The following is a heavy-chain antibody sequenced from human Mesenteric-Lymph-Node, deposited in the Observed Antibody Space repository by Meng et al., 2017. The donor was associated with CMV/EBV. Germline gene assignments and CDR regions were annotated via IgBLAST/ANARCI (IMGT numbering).Heavy chain of an antibody. CDR3: AGLGYSGRPDEARREGWFDP. V-gene: IGHV3-66*02. CDR2: IYSGGTR. Sequence: GGSLRLSCAASGFTVSNNYMSWVRQAPGKGLEWVSIIYSGGTRYNADSVKGRFTISRDISKNSLYLQMNSLRVEDTAVYFCAGLGYSGRPDEARREGWFDPWGQGTLVTVSS. CDR1: GFTVSNNY. J-gene: IGHJ5*02. D-gene: IGHD1-1*01.